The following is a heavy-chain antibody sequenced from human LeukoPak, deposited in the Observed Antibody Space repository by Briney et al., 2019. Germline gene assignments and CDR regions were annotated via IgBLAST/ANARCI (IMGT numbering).Heavy chain of an antibody. J-gene: IGHJ4*02. D-gene: IGHD2-15*01. V-gene: IGHV3-23*01. Sequence: GGSLRLSCAASGFTFSTFAMSWVRQAPGKGLEWVSAISDTGNTYHADSVKGRFTISRDSSKNTLFLQMNRLRPEDAAVYYCAKAPVTTCRGAFCYPFDYWGLGTLVTVSS. CDR1: GFTFSTFA. CDR2: ISDTGNT. CDR3: AKAPVTTCRGAFCYPFDY.